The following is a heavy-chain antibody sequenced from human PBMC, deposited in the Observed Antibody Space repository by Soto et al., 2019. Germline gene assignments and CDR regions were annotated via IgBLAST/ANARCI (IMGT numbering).Heavy chain of an antibody. Sequence: QVQLVQSGAEVKKPGASVKVSCKASGYTFTSYDINWVRQATGQGLEWMGWMNPNSGNTGYAQKFQGRVTMTRNTSISTVYMALSSLRSEDTAVYYCARNWGYDFWSGFGGYYYYMDVWGKGTTVTVSS. CDR3: ARNWGYDFWSGFGGYYYYMDV. D-gene: IGHD3-3*01. CDR1: GYTFTSYD. V-gene: IGHV1-8*01. CDR2: MNPNSGNT. J-gene: IGHJ6*03.